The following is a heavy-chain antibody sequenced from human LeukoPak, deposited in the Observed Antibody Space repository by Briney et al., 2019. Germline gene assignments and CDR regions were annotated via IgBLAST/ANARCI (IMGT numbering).Heavy chain of an antibody. CDR2: IYYSGST. Sequence: SETLSLTCTVSGGSISSYYWSWIRQPPGKGLEWIGYIYYSGSTNYNPSLTSRVTISVDTSKNQFSLKLSSVTAVDTAVYYCARDSGYFDLWGRGTLVTVSS. CDR1: GGSISSYY. V-gene: IGHV4-59*01. CDR3: ARDSGYFDL. J-gene: IGHJ2*01.